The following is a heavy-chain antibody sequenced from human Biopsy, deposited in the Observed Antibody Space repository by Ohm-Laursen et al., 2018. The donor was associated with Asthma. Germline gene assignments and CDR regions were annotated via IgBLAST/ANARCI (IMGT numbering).Heavy chain of an antibody. Sequence: GSLRLSCTASGFTFSGYTMNWVRQAPGKGLEWVSSITSSSSYIFYADSVKGRFTISRDNPRNSLYLQMNSLRAEDTAVYYCARDAPTGGYIDYWSLGTLVTVSS. J-gene: IGHJ4*02. V-gene: IGHV3-21*01. CDR3: ARDAPTGGYIDY. CDR1: GFTFSGYT. D-gene: IGHD7-27*01. CDR2: ITSSSSYI.